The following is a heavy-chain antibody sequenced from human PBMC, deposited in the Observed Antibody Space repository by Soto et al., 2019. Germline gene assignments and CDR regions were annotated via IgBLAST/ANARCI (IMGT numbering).Heavy chain of an antibody. Sequence: QVQLVESGGGLVKPGGSLRLSCAASGFTFSDYYMSWIRQAPGKGLEWVSYISSSGSTIYYADSVKGRFTISRDNAKNSLYLQMHSLRAEDTAVYYCATDPPSSIAARWGDYWGQGTLVTVSS. CDR1: GFTFSDYY. D-gene: IGHD6-6*01. CDR3: ATDPPSSIAARWGDY. V-gene: IGHV3-11*01. J-gene: IGHJ4*02. CDR2: ISSSGSTI.